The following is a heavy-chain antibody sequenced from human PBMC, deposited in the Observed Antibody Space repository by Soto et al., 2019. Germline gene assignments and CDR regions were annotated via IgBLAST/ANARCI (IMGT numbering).Heavy chain of an antibody. D-gene: IGHD2-15*01. CDR2: LTPVFGPA. V-gene: IGHV1-69*01. Sequence: QVQLVQSGAEVKKPGSSVKVSCKASGGSLSYNGFSWVRLAPGQGLEWMGGLTPVFGPANYAQKFQGRLTITADESSTTGYMELTSLRSEDTAVYYCARHRYCYGIRCYSLDYWGRGTLVTGTS. CDR1: GGSLSYNG. CDR3: ARHRYCYGIRCYSLDY. J-gene: IGHJ4*01.